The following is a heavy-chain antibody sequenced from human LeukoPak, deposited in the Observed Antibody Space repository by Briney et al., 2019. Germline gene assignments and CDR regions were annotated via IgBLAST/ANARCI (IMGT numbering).Heavy chain of an antibody. J-gene: IGHJ4*02. Sequence: SGGSLTLSCAASGFVFGDYAMSWVRRAPGKGLEGVTAIDNSDGRTFYADSVKCRFTFSRDNSMNTLYLQMNSLTAEDTAIYYCAKDLQRMSDSSNHFSPFDYWGQGTLVTVSS. CDR1: GFVFGDYA. CDR3: AKDLQRMSDSSNHFSPFDY. CDR2: IDNSDGRT. V-gene: IGHV3-23*01. D-gene: IGHD3-22*01.